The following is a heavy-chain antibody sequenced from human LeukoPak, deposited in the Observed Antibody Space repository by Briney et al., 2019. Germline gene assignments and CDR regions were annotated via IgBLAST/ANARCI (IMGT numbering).Heavy chain of an antibody. V-gene: IGHV2-70*11. Sequence: SGPTLVNPTQTLTLTCTFSGFSLSTSGMCVSWIRQPPGKALEWLARIDWDDDKYYSTSLKTRLTISKDTSKNQVVLTMTNMDPVDTATYYCARTPLYGSGSGPFDPWGQGTLVTVSS. CDR3: ARTPLYGSGSGPFDP. CDR2: IDWDDDK. D-gene: IGHD3-10*01. J-gene: IGHJ5*02. CDR1: GFSLSTSGMC.